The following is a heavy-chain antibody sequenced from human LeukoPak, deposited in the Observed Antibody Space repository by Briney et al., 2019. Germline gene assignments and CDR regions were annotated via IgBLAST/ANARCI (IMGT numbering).Heavy chain of an antibody. CDR3: AGRGHSYSRD. Sequence: KSSETLSLTCTVSGDSVTSGYWSWIRQPPGKGLEWIGYIYDSGITDYNPSLKSRLTISVDTSNNQFSLNLSSVTAADTAVYYCAGRGHSYSRDWGQGILVTVSS. V-gene: IGHV4-4*09. D-gene: IGHD5-18*01. J-gene: IGHJ1*01. CDR1: GDSVTSGY. CDR2: IYDSGIT.